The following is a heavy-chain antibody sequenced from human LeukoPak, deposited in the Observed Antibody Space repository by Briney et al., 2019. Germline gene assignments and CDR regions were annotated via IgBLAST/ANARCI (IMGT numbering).Heavy chain of an antibody. CDR3: ARDRGYSSSWESSYYMGV. CDR2: ISYDGSNK. V-gene: IGHV3-30-3*01. Sequence: QTGGSLRLSCAASGFTFSSYAMHWVRQAPGKGLEWVAVISYDGSNKYYADSVKGRFTTSRDNSKNTLYLQMNSLRAEDTAVYYCARDRGYSSSWESSYYMGVWGKGTTVTVSS. CDR1: GFTFSSYA. D-gene: IGHD6-13*01. J-gene: IGHJ6*03.